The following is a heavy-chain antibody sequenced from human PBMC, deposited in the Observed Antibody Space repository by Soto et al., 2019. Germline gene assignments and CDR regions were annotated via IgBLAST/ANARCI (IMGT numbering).Heavy chain of an antibody. D-gene: IGHD2-2*01. CDR1: GFTFSTYA. CDR3: ATRRDASYYYYGMDV. CDR2: ISGSGGST. Sequence: GGSLILSCAASGFTFSTYAMSWVRQAPGKGLEWVSAISGSGGSTYYADSVKGRFTISRDNSNNTLFLQMNSLRAEDTAVYYCATRRDASYYYYGMDVWGQGTTVTVSS. J-gene: IGHJ6*02. V-gene: IGHV3-23*01.